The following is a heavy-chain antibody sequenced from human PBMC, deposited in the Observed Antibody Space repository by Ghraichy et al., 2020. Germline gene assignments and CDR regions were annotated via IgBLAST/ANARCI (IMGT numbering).Heavy chain of an antibody. J-gene: IGHJ6*02. CDR2: VNTDGSST. CDR3: ARRLQLGHCTSSRCVYGMDV. V-gene: IGHV3-74*01. D-gene: IGHD2-2*01. Sequence: GGSLRLSCAASGFTFSNYWMHWVRQAPGKGLAWVSHVNTDGSSTTYADSVEGRFTISRDNAKNTLYLQMNSLRAEDTSVYYCARRLQLGHCTSSRCVYGMDVWGQGTTVTVSS. CDR1: GFTFSNYW.